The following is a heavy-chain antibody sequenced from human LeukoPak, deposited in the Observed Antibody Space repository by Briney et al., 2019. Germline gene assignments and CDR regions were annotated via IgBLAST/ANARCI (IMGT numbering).Heavy chain of an antibody. D-gene: IGHD3-10*01. J-gene: IGHJ4*02. Sequence: PGGSLRLSCAASGFTFSSYAMSWVRQAPGKGLEWVANIKQDGSEKYYVDSVKGRFTISRDNAKNSLYLQMNSLRAEDTALYYCAKDKGSGSYASYYFDYWGQGTLVTVSS. CDR3: AKDKGSGSYASYYFDY. CDR2: IKQDGSEK. V-gene: IGHV3-7*03. CDR1: GFTFSSYA.